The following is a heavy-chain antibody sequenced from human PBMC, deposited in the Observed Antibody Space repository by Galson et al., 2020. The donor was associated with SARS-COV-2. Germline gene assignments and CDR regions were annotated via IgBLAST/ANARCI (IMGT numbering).Heavy chain of an antibody. J-gene: IGHJ6*02. D-gene: IGHD5-12*01. CDR3: ARGEMATIVAQLYGMDV. Sequence: TLSLTCTVSGGSISSGSYYWSWIRQPAGKGLEWIGRIYTSGSTNYNPSLKSRVTISVDTSKNQFSLKLSSVTAADTAVYYCARGEMATIVAQLYGMDVWGQGTTVTVSS. CDR2: IYTSGST. V-gene: IGHV4-61*02. CDR1: GGSISSGSYY.